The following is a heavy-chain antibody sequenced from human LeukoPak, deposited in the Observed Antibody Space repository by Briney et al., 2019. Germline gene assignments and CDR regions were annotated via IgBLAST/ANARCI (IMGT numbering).Heavy chain of an antibody. CDR3: ARGRGGQIDY. Sequence: SETLSLTCAVYGGSFGGYYWSWIRQPPGKGLEWIGEINHSGSTNYNPSLKSRVTISVDTSKNQFSLKLSSVTAADTAVYYCARGRGGQIDYWGQGTLVTVSS. CDR2: INHSGST. V-gene: IGHV4-34*01. J-gene: IGHJ4*02. D-gene: IGHD2-15*01. CDR1: GGSFGGYY.